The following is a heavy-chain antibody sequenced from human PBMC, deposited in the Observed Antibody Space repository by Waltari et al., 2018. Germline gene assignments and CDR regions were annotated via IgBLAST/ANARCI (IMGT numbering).Heavy chain of an antibody. Sequence: QVQLVQSGAEVKKPGSSVKVSCKASGGTFSSYAISWVRQAPGQGLEWMGRIIPIFGTANDAQKFQGRVTITADKSTSTAYMELSSLRSEDTAVYYCARYPGTEGFYYYGMDVWGQGTTVTVSS. CDR3: ARYPGTEGFYYYGMDV. CDR1: GGTFSSYA. V-gene: IGHV1-69*08. CDR2: IIPIFGTA. J-gene: IGHJ6*02. D-gene: IGHD1-7*01.